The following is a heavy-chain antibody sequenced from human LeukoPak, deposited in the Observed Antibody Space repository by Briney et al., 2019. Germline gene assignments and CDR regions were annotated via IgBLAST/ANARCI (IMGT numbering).Heavy chain of an antibody. J-gene: IGHJ6*03. CDR2: IYHSGST. CDR1: GGSFSGYY. V-gene: IGHV4-34*01. CDR3: VGVCYTHYYMDV. D-gene: IGHD2-8*01. Sequence: PSETLSLTCAVYGGSFSGYYWSWIRQPPGKGLEWIGEIYHSGSTNYNPSLKSRVTISVDKSKNQFSLKLSSVTAADTAVYYCVGVCYTHYYMDVWGKGTTVTVSS.